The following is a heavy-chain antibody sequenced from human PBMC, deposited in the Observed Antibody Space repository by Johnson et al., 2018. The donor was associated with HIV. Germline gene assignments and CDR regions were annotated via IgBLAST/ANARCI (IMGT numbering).Heavy chain of an antibody. J-gene: IGHJ3*02. V-gene: IGHV3-43D*03. Sequence: VQLVESGGVVVQPGGSLRLSCAASGFTFDDYAMHWVRQAPGKGLEWVSLISWDGGRTYYGDSVKGRFTISRDNSKNSLYLQMNSLRAEDTAVYYCARDGSSSSWNAFDIWGQGTMVTVSS. D-gene: IGHD6-6*01. CDR2: ISWDGGRT. CDR3: ARDGSSSSWNAFDI. CDR1: GFTFDDYA.